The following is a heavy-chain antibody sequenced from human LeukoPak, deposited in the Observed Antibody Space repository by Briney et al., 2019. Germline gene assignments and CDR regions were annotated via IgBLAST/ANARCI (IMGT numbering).Heavy chain of an antibody. CDR1: GFTFSGYG. D-gene: IGHD5-24*01. CDR2: IAFDGSRK. J-gene: IGHJ4*02. Sequence: GGSLRLSCAASGFTFSGYGMHWVRQAPGKGLEWVTGIAFDGSRKHYADSVKGRFTISRDNSKNTLYLRMDSLTTEDTTLYYCARRRDGYNPELDYWGQGTLVTVSS. V-gene: IGHV3-30*03. CDR3: ARRRDGYNPELDY.